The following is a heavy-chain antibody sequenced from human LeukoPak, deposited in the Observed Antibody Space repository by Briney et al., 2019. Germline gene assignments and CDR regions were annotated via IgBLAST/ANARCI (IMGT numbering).Heavy chain of an antibody. CDR3: ARALVYTSGWYLDY. J-gene: IGHJ4*02. V-gene: IGHV3-74*01. CDR1: GFTFSNYW. CDR2: IYSDGSAT. Sequence: GGSLRLSCAASGFTFSNYWMHWVRQAPGKGLVWVSRIYSDGSATSYADSVKGRFTISRDNAKNTLYLQVNSLRGEDTAVYYCARALVYTSGWYLDYSGRGTLLTVSS. D-gene: IGHD6-19*01.